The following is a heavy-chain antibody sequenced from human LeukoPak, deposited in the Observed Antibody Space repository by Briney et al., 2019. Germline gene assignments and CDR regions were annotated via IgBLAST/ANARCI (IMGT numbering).Heavy chain of an antibody. J-gene: IGHJ4*02. D-gene: IGHD2-15*01. CDR1: GGTCSSYA. Sequence: ASVKGSCKAPGGTCSSYAISSVRQAPGQGLGGVGRIIPIFGTANYAQKFQGRVTITTDESPSPAYLELSSLRSEDTAVYYCASPDCSGGSCYTEPNFDYWGQGTLVTVSS. CDR2: IIPIFGTA. V-gene: IGHV1-69*05. CDR3: ASPDCSGGSCYTEPNFDY.